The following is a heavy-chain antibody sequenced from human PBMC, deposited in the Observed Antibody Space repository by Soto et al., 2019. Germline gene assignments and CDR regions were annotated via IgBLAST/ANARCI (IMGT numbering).Heavy chain of an antibody. CDR1: GYTFTTYD. D-gene: IGHD2-8*01. Sequence: QVQLVQSGAEVKKPGASVKVSCKASGYTFTTYDISWVRQAPGQGLEWMGRISTYNGNTNYPQSLKGRLTMTTDTSTTTAYMELRSLRSDDTAVYYCARAPYHVLMVNVPNLYGMDVWGQGTTVTVSS. CDR3: ARAPYHVLMVNVPNLYGMDV. V-gene: IGHV1-18*01. CDR2: ISTYNGNT. J-gene: IGHJ6*02.